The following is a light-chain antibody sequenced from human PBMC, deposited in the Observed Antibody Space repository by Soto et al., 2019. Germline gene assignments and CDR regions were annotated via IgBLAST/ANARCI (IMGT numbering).Light chain of an antibody. CDR3: QQSYSTPQKT. J-gene: IGKJ1*01. V-gene: IGKV1-39*01. Sequence: DIQMTQSPSSLSASVGDRVTMTCRASQSIVSYLNWYQQKPGKAPKLLIYAASSLQSVVPSRFSGSGSGTDFTLTISSLQPEDFATYSCQQSYSTPQKTFGQGTKV. CDR1: QSIVSY. CDR2: AAS.